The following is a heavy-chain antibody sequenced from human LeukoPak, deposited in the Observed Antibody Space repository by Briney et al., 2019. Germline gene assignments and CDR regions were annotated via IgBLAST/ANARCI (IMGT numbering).Heavy chain of an antibody. CDR3: ASAGARWVTGRYAFDI. J-gene: IGHJ3*02. CDR1: GASISLYY. V-gene: IGHV4-4*07. D-gene: IGHD5-18*01. CDR2: VHATGTT. Sequence: SDTLSLTCSVSGASISLYYWSWIRQSAGKRPEWIGRVHATGTTNYNPSLKSRVTLSVDTFKRQFSLKLKSVTAADTAVYYCASAGARWVTGRYAFDIWGQGTMVTVSS.